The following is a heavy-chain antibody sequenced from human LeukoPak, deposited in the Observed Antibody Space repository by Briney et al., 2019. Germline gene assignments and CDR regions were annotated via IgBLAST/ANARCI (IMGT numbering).Heavy chain of an antibody. CDR3: ARAPPGLERPFDY. V-gene: IGHV4-34*01. CDR1: GGSFSGYY. Sequence: PSETLSLTCAVYGGSFSGYYWSWIRQPPGKGLEWIGEINHSGSTNYNPSLKSRVTISVDTSKNQFSLKLSSVTAADTAVYYCARAPPGLERPFDYWGQGTLVTVSS. J-gene: IGHJ4*02. D-gene: IGHD1-1*01. CDR2: INHSGST.